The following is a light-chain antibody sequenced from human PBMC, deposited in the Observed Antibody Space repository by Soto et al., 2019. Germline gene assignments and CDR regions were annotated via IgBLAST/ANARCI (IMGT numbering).Light chain of an antibody. Sequence: QSALTQPASVSGSPGQSITISCTGTSSDIGAYKFVSWYQQHPGKPPKLILYEAINRPSGVPDRFSGSRSGTSASLAITGLQAEDEADYYCQSFDITLSVPYVFGPGTKVTVL. V-gene: IGLV2-14*01. J-gene: IGLJ1*01. CDR1: SSDIGAYKF. CDR3: QSFDITLSVPYV. CDR2: EAI.